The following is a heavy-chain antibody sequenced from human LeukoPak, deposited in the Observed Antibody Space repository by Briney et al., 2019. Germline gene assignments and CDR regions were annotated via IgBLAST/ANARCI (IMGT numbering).Heavy chain of an antibody. J-gene: IGHJ4*02. Sequence: PGGSLRLSCAASGFTFSSYAMSWVRQAPGKGLEWVSAISGSGGSTYYADSVKGRFTISRDNSKNTLYLQMNSLRAEDTAVYYCAKDRGGYSNYFAGYYFDYWGQGTLVTVSS. D-gene: IGHD4-11*01. CDR2: ISGSGGST. CDR1: GFTFSSYA. V-gene: IGHV3-23*01. CDR3: AKDRGGYSNYFAGYYFDY.